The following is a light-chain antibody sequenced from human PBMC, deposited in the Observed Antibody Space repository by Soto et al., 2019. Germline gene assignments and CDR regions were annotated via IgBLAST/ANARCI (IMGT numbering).Light chain of an antibody. CDR3: QHYGSSLWT. CDR1: QSITSTY. CDR2: GAS. V-gene: IGKV3-20*01. J-gene: IGKJ1*01. Sequence: ETVLTQSPGTLSLSPGERATLSCRASQSITSTYLTWYQQKPGQAPSLLIYGASSRATGIPDRFSGSGSGTDFTLTINRLEPEDFAVYYCQHYGSSLWTFGQGTKVEVK.